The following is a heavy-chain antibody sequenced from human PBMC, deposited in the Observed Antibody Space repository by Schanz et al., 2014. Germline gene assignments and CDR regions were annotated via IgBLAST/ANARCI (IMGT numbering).Heavy chain of an antibody. CDR1: GFNFSSYS. CDR3: ARAGYDADNWFDP. J-gene: IGHJ5*02. V-gene: IGHV3-48*01. CDR2: ISSASSTI. D-gene: IGHD2-2*01. Sequence: EVKMVESGGGLVKPGGSLRLSCAASGFNFSSYSMNWVRQAPGKGLEWVSYISSASSTINYADSVKGRFTISRDNAKNALFLQMNSLRAEDTAVYYCARAGYDADNWFDPWGQGTLVNVSS.